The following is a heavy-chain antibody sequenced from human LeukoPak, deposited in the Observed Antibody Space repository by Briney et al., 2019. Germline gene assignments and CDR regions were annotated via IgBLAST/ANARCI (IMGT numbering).Heavy chain of an antibody. V-gene: IGHV4-59*12. J-gene: IGHJ4*02. CDR1: GGSISSYY. Sequence: PSETLSLTCTVSGGSISSYYWSWIRQPPGKGLEWIGYIYYSGSTNYNPSLKSRVTISVDTSKNQFSLKLSSVTAADTAVYYCARGRGVVATIRGLDYWGQGTLVTVYS. D-gene: IGHD5-12*01. CDR2: IYYSGST. CDR3: ARGRGVVATIRGLDY.